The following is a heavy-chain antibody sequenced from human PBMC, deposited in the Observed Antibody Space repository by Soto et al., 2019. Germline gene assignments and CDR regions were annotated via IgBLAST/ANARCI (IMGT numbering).Heavy chain of an antibody. CDR2: IYYSGST. J-gene: IGHJ4*02. V-gene: IGHV4-30-4*01. Sequence: LSLTCTVSGGSISSGDYYWSWIRQPPGKGLEWIGYIYYSGSTYYNPSLKSRVTISVDTSKNQFSLKLSSVTAADTAVYYCASVDTAMVYFDYWGQGTLVTVSS. CDR3: ASVDTAMVYFDY. D-gene: IGHD5-18*01. CDR1: GGSISSGDYY.